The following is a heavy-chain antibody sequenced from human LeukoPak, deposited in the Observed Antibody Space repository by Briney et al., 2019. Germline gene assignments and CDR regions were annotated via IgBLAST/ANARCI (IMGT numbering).Heavy chain of an antibody. Sequence: GGSLRLSCAASGFTFSSYAMHWVRQAPGKGLEWVAVISYDGSNKYYADSVKGRFTISRDNSKNMLYLQMNSLRAEDTAVYYCARGMVPIAAAGPFDYWGQGTLVTVSS. CDR1: GFTFSSYA. V-gene: IGHV3-30*04. D-gene: IGHD6-13*01. CDR3: ARGMVPIAAAGPFDY. CDR2: ISYDGSNK. J-gene: IGHJ4*02.